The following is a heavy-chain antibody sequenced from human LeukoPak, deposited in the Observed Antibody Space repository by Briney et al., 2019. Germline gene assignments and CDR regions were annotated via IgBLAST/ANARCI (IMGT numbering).Heavy chain of an antibody. CDR3: ARVGVDYTGNVIKYYFDS. J-gene: IGHJ4*02. CDR2: IFYSGST. D-gene: IGHD4-23*01. V-gene: IGHV4-59*01. Sequence: SETLSLTCTVSGGSISNYYWSWIRQTPRKGLEWIGYIFYSGSTNYNPSLKSRVIISVDTSKNQFSLKLSPVIAADTAVYYCARVGVDYTGNVIKYYFDSWGQGTLVTVSS. CDR1: GGSISNYY.